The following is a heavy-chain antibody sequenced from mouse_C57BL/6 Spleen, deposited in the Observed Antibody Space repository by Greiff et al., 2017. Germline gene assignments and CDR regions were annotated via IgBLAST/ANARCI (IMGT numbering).Heavy chain of an antibody. CDR2: IRNKANGYTT. CDR1: GFTFTDYY. J-gene: IGHJ4*01. CDR3: ARYPYYYGSSGGMDY. Sequence: EVHLVESGGGLVQPGGSLSLSCAASGFTFTDYYMSWVRQPPGKALEWLGFIRNKANGYTTEYSASVKGRFTISRDNSQSILYLQMNALRAEDSATYYCARYPYYYGSSGGMDYWGQGTSVTVSS. D-gene: IGHD1-1*01. V-gene: IGHV7-3*01.